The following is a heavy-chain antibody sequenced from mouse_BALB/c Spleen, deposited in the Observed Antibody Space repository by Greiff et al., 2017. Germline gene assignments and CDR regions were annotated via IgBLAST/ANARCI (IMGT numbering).Heavy chain of an antibody. J-gene: IGHJ1*01. V-gene: IGHV5-4*02. Sequence: DVQLVESGGGLVKPGGSLKLSCAASGFTFSDYYMYWVRQTPEKRLEWVATISDGGSYTYYPDSVKGRFTISRDNAKNNLYLQMSSLKSEDTAMYYCAGGGNGYWYFDVWGAGTTGTVSS. CDR2: ISDGGSYT. CDR1: GFTFSDYY. CDR3: AGGGNGYWYFDV.